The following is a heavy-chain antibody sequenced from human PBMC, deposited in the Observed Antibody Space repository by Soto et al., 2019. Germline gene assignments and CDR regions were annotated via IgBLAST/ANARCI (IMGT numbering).Heavy chain of an antibody. V-gene: IGHV3-72*01. CDR1: GFTFSDHY. CDR3: ATVIAARRWLPYYYGMDV. CDR2: TRNKANSYTT. J-gene: IGHJ6*02. Sequence: PGGSLRLSCAASGFTFSDHYMDWVRQAPGKGLEWVGRTRNKANSYTTEYAASVKGRFTISRDDSKNSLYLQMNSLKTEDTAVYYCATVIAARRWLPYYYGMDVWGQGTTVTVSS. D-gene: IGHD6-6*01.